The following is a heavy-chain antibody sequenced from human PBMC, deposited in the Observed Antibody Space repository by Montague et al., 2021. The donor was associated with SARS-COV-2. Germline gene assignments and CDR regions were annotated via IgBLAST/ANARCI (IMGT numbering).Heavy chain of an antibody. J-gene: IGHJ4*02. V-gene: IGHV4-59*01. CDR1: GGSMSSYH. CDR3: ARDVRYYYDQ. D-gene: IGHD3-10*01. Sequence: SETLSLICSVSGGSMSSYHWVWIRQPPGKGLEWIGYVSYRGSTNXNLSLKSRVTISLDTSKNRFSLRVTSVTAADTAVYYCARDVRYYYDQWGQGILVTVSS. CDR2: VSYRGST.